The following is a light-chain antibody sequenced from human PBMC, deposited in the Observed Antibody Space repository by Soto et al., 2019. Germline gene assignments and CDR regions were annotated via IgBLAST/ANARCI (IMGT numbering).Light chain of an antibody. CDR1: QSVSSSY. Sequence: EIVLTQSPGTLSLSPGERATLSGRASQSVSSSYLGWYQQKPGQAPRLLIYVASSRATGIPDRFSGSGSGTDFTLTISRLEPEDFAVYYCQQYGSSPLTFGGGTKVEIK. CDR3: QQYGSSPLT. J-gene: IGKJ4*01. V-gene: IGKV3-20*01. CDR2: VAS.